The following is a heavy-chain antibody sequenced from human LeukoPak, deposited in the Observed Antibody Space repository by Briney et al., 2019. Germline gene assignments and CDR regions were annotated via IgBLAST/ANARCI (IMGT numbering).Heavy chain of an antibody. CDR1: GGTFSSYA. J-gene: IGHJ6*03. CDR3: ARTQYSGSYYRGFGYYYYYMDA. V-gene: IGHV1-69*13. Sequence: ASVKVSCKASGGTFSSYAISWVRQAPGQGLEWMGGIIPIFGTANYAQKFQGRVTITADESTSTAYMELSSLRSEDTAVYYCARTQYSGSYYRGFGYYYYYMDAWGKGTTVTISS. D-gene: IGHD1-26*01. CDR2: IIPIFGTA.